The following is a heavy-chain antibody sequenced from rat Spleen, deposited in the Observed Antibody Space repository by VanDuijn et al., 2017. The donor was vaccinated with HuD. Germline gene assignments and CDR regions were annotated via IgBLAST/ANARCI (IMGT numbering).Heavy chain of an antibody. Sequence: EVQLVESNGGFVQPGRSMKLSCAASGFTFDDYYMAWVRQAPKKGLEWVAYISTGGGSTYYRDSVKGRFTISRDNAKSTLSLQMDSLRSEDTATYYCARRHYGYTDYFDYWGQGVMVTVSS. V-gene: IGHV5-25*01. CDR3: ARRHYGYTDYFDY. CDR1: GFTFDDYY. J-gene: IGHJ2*01. D-gene: IGHD1-9*01. CDR2: ISTGGGST.